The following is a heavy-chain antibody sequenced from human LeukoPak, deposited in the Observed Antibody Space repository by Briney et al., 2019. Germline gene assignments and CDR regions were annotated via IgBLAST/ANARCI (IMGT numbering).Heavy chain of an antibody. CDR3: AKEKDSSTWPPIWDY. Sequence: GGSLRLSCAASGFTFGSYGMSWVRQAPGKGLEWVSGISGSGGRTYYADSVKGRFTISRDNSKNTLYLQMNSLRAEDTAVYYCAKEKDSSTWPPIWDYWGQGTLVTVSS. CDR1: GFTFGSYG. CDR2: ISGSGGRT. V-gene: IGHV3-23*01. D-gene: IGHD6-13*01. J-gene: IGHJ4*02.